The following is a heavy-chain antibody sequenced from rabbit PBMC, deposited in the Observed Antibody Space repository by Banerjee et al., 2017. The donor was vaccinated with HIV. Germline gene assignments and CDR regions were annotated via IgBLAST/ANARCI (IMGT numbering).Heavy chain of an antibody. J-gene: IGHJ4*01. CDR3: ARAGYAYYSYAAELNL. Sequence: QEQLEESGGDLVKPEGSLTLTCTASGLDFSGYYWICWVRQAPGKGLEWIGCIAISSAYTYYASWAKGRFTISKTSSTTVTLQMTSMAAADTATYFCARAGYAYYSYAAELNLWGPGTLVTVS. D-gene: IGHD6-1*01. V-gene: IGHV1S45*01. CDR2: IAISSAYT. CDR1: GLDFSGYYW.